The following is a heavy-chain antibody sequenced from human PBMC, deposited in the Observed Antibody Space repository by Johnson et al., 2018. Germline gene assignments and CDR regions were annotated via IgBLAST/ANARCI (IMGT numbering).Heavy chain of an antibody. D-gene: IGHD3-10*01. J-gene: IGHJ6*03. V-gene: IGHV3-7*03. CDR1: GFTFSSYW. Sequence: VQLVESGGGLVQPGGSLRLSCAASGFTFSSYWMSWVRQAPGKGLEWVANIKQDGSEKYYVDSVKGRFTISRDNAKNSLYLKMKSLGAEDTAWYYCAKDGLKGGVGFGELLAYYYYYYMDVWGKGTTVTVSS. CDR2: IKQDGSEK. CDR3: AKDGLKGGVGFGELLAYYYYYYMDV.